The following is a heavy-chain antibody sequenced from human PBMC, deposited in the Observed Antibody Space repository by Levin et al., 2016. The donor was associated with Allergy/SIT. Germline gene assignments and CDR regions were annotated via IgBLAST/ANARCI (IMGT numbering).Heavy chain of an antibody. Sequence: SETLSLTCTVSGGSISSSSYYWGWIRQHPGKGLEWIGYIYYSGSTYYNPSLKSRVTISVDTSKNQFSLKLSSVTAADTAVYYCARVYGSGSFDYWGQGTLVTVSS. V-gene: IGHV4-31*03. CDR2: IYYSGST. CDR1: GGSISSSSYY. J-gene: IGHJ4*02. D-gene: IGHD3-10*01. CDR3: ARVYGSGSFDY.